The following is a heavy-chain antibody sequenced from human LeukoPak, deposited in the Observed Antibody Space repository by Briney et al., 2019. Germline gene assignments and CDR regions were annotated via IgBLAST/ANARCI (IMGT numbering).Heavy chain of an antibody. D-gene: IGHD3-3*01. Sequence: SETLSLTCTVSGGSTSSGSYYWSWIRQPAGKGLEWIGRIYTSGSTNYNPSLKSRVTISVDTSKNQFSLKLSSVTAADTAVYYCAREGVEYYDFWSGYYPYYYYMDVWGKGTTVTVSS. CDR3: AREGVEYYDFWSGYYPYYYYMDV. V-gene: IGHV4-61*02. CDR2: IYTSGST. J-gene: IGHJ6*03. CDR1: GGSTSSGSYY.